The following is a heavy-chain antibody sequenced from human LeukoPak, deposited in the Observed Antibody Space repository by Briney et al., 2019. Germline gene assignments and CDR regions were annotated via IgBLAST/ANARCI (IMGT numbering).Heavy chain of an antibody. CDR2: ISSSGSTI. Sequence: GGSLRLSCAASGFTFSSYEMNWVRQAPGKGLEWVSYISSSGSTIYHADSVKGRFTISRDNSKNTLYLQMNSLRVEDTAVYYCARDSEYCSSGSCSPGASDIWGQGTMVTVSS. J-gene: IGHJ3*02. V-gene: IGHV3-48*03. CDR3: ARDSEYCSSGSCSPGASDI. CDR1: GFTFSSYE. D-gene: IGHD2-15*01.